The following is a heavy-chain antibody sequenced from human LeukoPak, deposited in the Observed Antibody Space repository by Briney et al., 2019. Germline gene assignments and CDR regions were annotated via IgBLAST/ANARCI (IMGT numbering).Heavy chain of an antibody. CDR1: EYSFTTYW. CDR3: ARLLLATGPDY. J-gene: IGHJ4*02. V-gene: IGHV5-51*01. Sequence: PGESLLIYCKSSEYSFTTYWIGWVRQMPRKCVEWMGFIYPGDSETRYSPSFQGQVTISADKSITTAFLQWSRLKASDTAMYHCARLLLATGPDYWGKGNLVTVSS. D-gene: IGHD1-1*01. CDR2: IYPGDSET.